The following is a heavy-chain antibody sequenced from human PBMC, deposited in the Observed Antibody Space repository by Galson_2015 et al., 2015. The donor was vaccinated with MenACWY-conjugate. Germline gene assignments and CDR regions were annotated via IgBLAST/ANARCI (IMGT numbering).Heavy chain of an antibody. Sequence: QVQLQESGPGLVKPSETLSLTCTVSGGSASSSGYYWTWIRQPPGKGLEWIGLIYDSGTTKHNPSLKGRVTISLDTSKNQVSLKLSSVTAADTAVYYCAREFSYWGQGTLVTVSS. J-gene: IGHJ4*02. V-gene: IGHV4-61*08. CDR3: AREFSY. D-gene: IGHD3-3*01. CDR2: IYDSGTT. CDR1: GGSASSSGYY.